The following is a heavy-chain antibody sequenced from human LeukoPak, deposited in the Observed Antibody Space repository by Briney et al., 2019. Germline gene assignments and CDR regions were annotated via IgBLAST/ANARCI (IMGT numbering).Heavy chain of an antibody. J-gene: IGHJ6*03. Sequence: GSLRLSCAASGFTVSSNYMSWVRQAPGKGLEWVSVIYSGGSTYYADSVKGRFTISRDNSKNTLYLQMNSLRAEDTAVYYCAKAQQHLRYYYMDVWGKGTTVTVSS. V-gene: IGHV3-53*01. CDR2: IYSGGST. CDR1: GFTVSSNY. CDR3: AKAQQHLRYYYMDV. D-gene: IGHD6-13*01.